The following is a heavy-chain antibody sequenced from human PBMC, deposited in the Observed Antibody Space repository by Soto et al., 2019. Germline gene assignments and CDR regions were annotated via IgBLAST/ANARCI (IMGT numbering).Heavy chain of an antibody. D-gene: IGHD3-16*01. Sequence: GGSLRLSCAASGFTFNNYDMLWVRQAPGKGLEWVPTFGSAGDIYYSDSVKGRFTISRDNARISLYLQMNSLRAADTAVYYCARGGPNWDYYFYGMDVWGQGTTVTVSS. V-gene: IGHV3-13*01. CDR1: GFTFNNYD. CDR3: ARGGPNWDYYFYGMDV. J-gene: IGHJ6*02. CDR2: FGSAGDI.